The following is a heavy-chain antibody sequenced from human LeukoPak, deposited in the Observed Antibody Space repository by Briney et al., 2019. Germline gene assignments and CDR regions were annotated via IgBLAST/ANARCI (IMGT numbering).Heavy chain of an antibody. V-gene: IGHV4-38-2*02. CDR2: IYHSGST. Sequence: SETLSLTCTVSGYSISSGYYWGWIRQPPGKGLEWIGSIYHSGSTYYNPSLKSRVTISVDTSKNQFSLKLSSVTAADTAVYYCARDRTNGPPDAFDIWGQGTMVTVSS. J-gene: IGHJ3*02. D-gene: IGHD2-8*01. CDR1: GYSISSGYY. CDR3: ARDRTNGPPDAFDI.